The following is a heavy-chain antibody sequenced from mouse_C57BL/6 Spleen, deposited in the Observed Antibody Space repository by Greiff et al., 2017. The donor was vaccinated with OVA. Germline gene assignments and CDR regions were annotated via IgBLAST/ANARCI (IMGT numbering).Heavy chain of an antibody. CDR3: ARNRGDYGSSYDYAMDY. CDR1: GFSLTSYG. D-gene: IGHD1-1*01. V-gene: IGHV2-2*01. Sequence: VQLQQSGPGLVQPSQSLSITCTVSGFSLTSYGVHWVRQSPGKGLEWLGVIWSGGSTDYNAAVISRLSISKDNSKSQVFFKMNSLQADDTAIYYCARNRGDYGSSYDYAMDYWGQGTSVTVSS. J-gene: IGHJ4*01. CDR2: IWSGGST.